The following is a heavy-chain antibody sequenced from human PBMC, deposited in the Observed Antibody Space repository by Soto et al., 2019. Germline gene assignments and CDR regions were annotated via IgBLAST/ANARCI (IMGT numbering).Heavy chain of an antibody. V-gene: IGHV1-45*02. J-gene: IGHJ4*02. Sequence: QMQLVQSGAEVKKTGSSVTVSCTALGNTFSYRYLHWVRQAPGQALEWMGWITPFSGDVHYAQKFQERVTLTRDRSVNTGYMRMTSLRAEDTAIYFCASGGAGSGPFTWELPDHWGQGTLVTVSS. CDR1: GNTFSYRY. CDR3: ASGGAGSGPFTWELPDH. CDR2: ITPFSGDV. D-gene: IGHD1-26*01.